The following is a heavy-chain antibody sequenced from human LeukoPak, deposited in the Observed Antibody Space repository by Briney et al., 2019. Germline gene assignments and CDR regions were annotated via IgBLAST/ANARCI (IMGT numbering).Heavy chain of an antibody. D-gene: IGHD4-23*01. CDR3: ARAEGYGGELDS. CDR2: ISDSGGRT. Sequence: GGSLRLSCAASGFTFSSYAMTWVRQAPGRGLEWVSVISDSGGRTYYADSVKGRFTISRDNSRNTVYLQMNSLRAEDTAVYYCARAEGYGGELDSWGQGTLVTVSS. V-gene: IGHV3-23*01. J-gene: IGHJ4*02. CDR1: GFTFSSYA.